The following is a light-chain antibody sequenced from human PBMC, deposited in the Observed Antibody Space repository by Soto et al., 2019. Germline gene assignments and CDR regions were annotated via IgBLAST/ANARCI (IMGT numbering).Light chain of an antibody. CDR1: QSVTSN. CDR3: QEYSSWPPLT. V-gene: IGKV3-15*01. J-gene: IGKJ4*01. Sequence: EMVMTQSPATLSVSPGKRATLSCRASQSVTSNLAWYQQKPGQAPRLLIYGASTRATGIPARFSGSGPGTEFTLTISALQSEDCAVYYCQEYSSWPPLTFGGGTKVEIK. CDR2: GAS.